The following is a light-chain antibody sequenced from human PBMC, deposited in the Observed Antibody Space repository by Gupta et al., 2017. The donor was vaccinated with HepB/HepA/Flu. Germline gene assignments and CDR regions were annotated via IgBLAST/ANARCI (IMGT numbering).Light chain of an antibody. V-gene: IGKV1-33*01. CDR3: QQYHIPYT. Sequence: IQITQAPSSLSASVGDRVTLTFQASEDIKKYLNWYQQTPGNAPKLLIYEASDLQTGVPSRFTGSGSGTVFSFTISSLQPEDVGTYYCQQYHIPYTFGQGTKVEIK. CDR2: EAS. J-gene: IGKJ2*01. CDR1: EDIKKY.